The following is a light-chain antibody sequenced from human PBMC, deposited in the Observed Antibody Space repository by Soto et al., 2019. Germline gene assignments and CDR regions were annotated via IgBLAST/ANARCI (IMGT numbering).Light chain of an antibody. J-gene: IGLJ3*02. Sequence: QSVLTQPASVSGSPGQSITISCTGTSSDVGGYNYVSWYQQHPGKAPKLMIYDVSNRPSGVSNRFSGSKSGNTASLTISGLQAEDEDAYYCSSYTSSSTLLVFGGGTKLTVL. CDR3: SSYTSSSTLLV. CDR1: SSDVGGYNY. CDR2: DVS. V-gene: IGLV2-14*01.